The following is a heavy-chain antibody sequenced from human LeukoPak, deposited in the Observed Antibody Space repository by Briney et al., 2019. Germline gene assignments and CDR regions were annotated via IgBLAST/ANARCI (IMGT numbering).Heavy chain of an antibody. CDR3: ARGHYGGNRYFDI. J-gene: IGHJ4*02. CDR1: GYTFRSYE. D-gene: IGHD4-23*01. CDR2: IHPNSGKT. V-gene: IGHV1-8*01. Sequence: ASVKVSCKASGYTFRSYEINWVRQAPGQGLEWVGWIHPNSGKTGYAQKFQGRVTMTRDTSTETAFMELSSLKFDDTAIFYCARGHYGGNRYFDIWGQGTLDTVSS.